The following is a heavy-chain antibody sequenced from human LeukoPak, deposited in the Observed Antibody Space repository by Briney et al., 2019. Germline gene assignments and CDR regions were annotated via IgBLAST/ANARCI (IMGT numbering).Heavy chain of an antibody. CDR2: IYPGDSDT. CDR3: ARQASLFYYGSGSSPWYFDY. Sequence: GESLKISCQGSGYSFTSYWIGWVRQMPGKGLEWMGIIYPGDSDTRYSPSFQGQVTISADKSISTAYLQWSSLKASDTATYYCARQASLFYYGSGSSPWYFDYWGQGTLVTVSS. D-gene: IGHD3-10*01. V-gene: IGHV5-51*01. J-gene: IGHJ4*02. CDR1: GYSFTSYW.